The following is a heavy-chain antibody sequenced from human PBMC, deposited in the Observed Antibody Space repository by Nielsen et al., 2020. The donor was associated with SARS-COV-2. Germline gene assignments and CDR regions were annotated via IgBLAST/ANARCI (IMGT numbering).Heavy chain of an antibody. CDR3: ARWATTRDFDY. CDR2: MNPNSGNT. CDR1: GYTFTSYD. J-gene: IGHJ4*02. D-gene: IGHD1-1*01. V-gene: IGHV1-8*01. Sequence: ASVKVSCKASGYTFTSYDINWVRQATGQGLEWMGWMNPNSGNTGYAQKFQGRVTMTRNTSISTAYMELRSLRSDDTAVYYCARWATTRDFDYWGQGTLVTVSS.